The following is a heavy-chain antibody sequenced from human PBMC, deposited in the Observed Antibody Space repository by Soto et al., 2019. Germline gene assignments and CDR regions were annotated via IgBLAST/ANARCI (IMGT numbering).Heavy chain of an antibody. CDR1: GGSISSGGYS. Sequence: LSLTCAVSGGSISSGGYSWSWIRQPPGKGLEWIGYIYHSGSTYYNPSLKSRVTISVDRSKNQFSLKLSSVTAADTAVYYCARVTTHGGAFDIWGQGTMVTVSS. J-gene: IGHJ3*02. D-gene: IGHD4-17*01. CDR3: ARVTTHGGAFDI. CDR2: IYHSGST. V-gene: IGHV4-30-2*01.